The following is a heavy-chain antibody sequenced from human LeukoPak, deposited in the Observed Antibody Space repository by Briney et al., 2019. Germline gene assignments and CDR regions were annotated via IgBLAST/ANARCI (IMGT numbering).Heavy chain of an antibody. Sequence: SETLSLTCTVSSGSLSSHYWSSIRQSPGKGLEWIGYIYYSGTTNYNPSLKGRVTISVDTSKNQFSLKLSSVTAADTAVYYCARDLSLDYWGQGTLVTVSS. CDR2: IYYSGTT. V-gene: IGHV4-59*11. CDR1: SGSLSSHY. J-gene: IGHJ4*02. CDR3: ARDLSLDY.